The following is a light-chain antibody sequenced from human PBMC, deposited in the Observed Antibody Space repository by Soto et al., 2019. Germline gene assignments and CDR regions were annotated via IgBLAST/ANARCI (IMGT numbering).Light chain of an antibody. CDR1: QNIIFC. J-gene: IGKJ2*01. CDR2: AAS. CDR3: QQSYTTPVYS. V-gene: IGKV1-39*01. Sequence: DIQMTQSPSSLSASVGDRVTITCRASQNIIFCLNWYQQKPGKAPKLLIYAASNLQSGVPSRFSGSGSGTDFTLTISSLQPEDFATYFCQQSYTTPVYSFGQGTKLEIK.